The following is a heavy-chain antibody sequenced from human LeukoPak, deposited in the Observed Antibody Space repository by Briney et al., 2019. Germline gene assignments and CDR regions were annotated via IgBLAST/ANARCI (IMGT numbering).Heavy chain of an antibody. CDR1: GGTFSSYT. D-gene: IGHD3-10*01. J-gene: IGHJ5*02. CDR3: ARDQGYYGSGSYYNWFDP. V-gene: IGHV1-69*05. CDR2: IIPIFGTA. Sequence: GASVKVSCKASGGTFSSYTINWVRQAPGQGLEWMGGIIPIFGTANYAQKFQGRVTITTDESTSTAYMELSSLRSEDTAVYYCARDQGYYGSGSYYNWFDPWGQGTLVTVSS.